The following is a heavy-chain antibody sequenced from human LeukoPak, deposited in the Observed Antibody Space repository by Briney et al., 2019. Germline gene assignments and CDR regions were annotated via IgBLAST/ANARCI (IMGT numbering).Heavy chain of an antibody. Sequence: PGGSLRLSCAASGFTFSSHEMNCVRQAPGKGLEWISYISSTGRTIWYADSVKGRFTISRDNAKNSLYLQMSSLRAEDTALYYCAKDSPTYCSGGSCYSGAFDIWGQGTMVTVSS. CDR1: GFTFSSHE. V-gene: IGHV3-48*03. CDR3: AKDSPTYCSGGSCYSGAFDI. CDR2: ISSTGRTI. J-gene: IGHJ3*02. D-gene: IGHD2-15*01.